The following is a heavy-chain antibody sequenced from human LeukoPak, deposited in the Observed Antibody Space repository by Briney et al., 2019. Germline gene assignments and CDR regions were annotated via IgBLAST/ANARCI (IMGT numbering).Heavy chain of an antibody. CDR2: IIPFFGTA. CDR3: ARGAYSSYDLGWYNWFDP. D-gene: IGHD4-11*01. Sequence: SVKVSCKASGGTFSSYAISWVRQAPGQGLEWMGGIIPFFGTANYAQKFQGRVTITTDESTSTAYMELSSLRSEDTAVYYCARGAYSSYDLGWYNWFDPWGQGTLVTVSS. J-gene: IGHJ5*02. CDR1: GGTFSSYA. V-gene: IGHV1-69*05.